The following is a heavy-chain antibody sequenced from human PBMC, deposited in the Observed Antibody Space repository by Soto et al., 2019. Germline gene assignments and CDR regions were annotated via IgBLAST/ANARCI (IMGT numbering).Heavy chain of an antibody. J-gene: IGHJ4*02. CDR1: GGTFSSYT. Sequence: ASVKVSCKASGGTFSSYTISWVRQAPGQGLEWMGRIIPILGIANYAQKFQGRVTITADKSTSTAYMELSSLRSEDTAVYYCARVKFGELSPYFDYWGQGTLVTVSS. CDR2: IIPILGIA. D-gene: IGHD3-10*01. CDR3: ARVKFGELSPYFDY. V-gene: IGHV1-69*02.